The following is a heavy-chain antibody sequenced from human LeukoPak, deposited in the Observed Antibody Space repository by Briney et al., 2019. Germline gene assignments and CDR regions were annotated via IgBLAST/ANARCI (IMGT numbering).Heavy chain of an antibody. J-gene: IGHJ5*02. Sequence: GGSLRLSCAASGFTFSTYAMSWVRQAPGKGLEWVSGISISGGSVYYADSVKGRFTNSRDNSKNTVYLQMNRLRAEDTAVYYCAKDRDLLFAHCWFDLWGQGILVTVSS. CDR3: AKDRDLLFAHCWFDL. CDR1: GFTFSTYA. V-gene: IGHV3-23*01. CDR2: ISISGGSV. D-gene: IGHD3-10*01.